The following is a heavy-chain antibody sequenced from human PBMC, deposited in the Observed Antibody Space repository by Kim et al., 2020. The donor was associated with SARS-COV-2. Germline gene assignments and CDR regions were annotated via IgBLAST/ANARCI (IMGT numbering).Heavy chain of an antibody. J-gene: IGHJ4*02. CDR3: ARWYSSSWGFDY. CDR1: GGSITSYY. Sequence: SETLSLTCTVSGGSITSYYWSWIRQPPGKGLEWIGYIYYSGTTYYNPSLKRRVTISVDTSKKQFSLKLSSVTAADTAVYYCARWYSSSWGFDYWGQGTLVAVSS. V-gene: IGHV4-59*08. D-gene: IGHD6-13*01. CDR2: IYYSGTT.